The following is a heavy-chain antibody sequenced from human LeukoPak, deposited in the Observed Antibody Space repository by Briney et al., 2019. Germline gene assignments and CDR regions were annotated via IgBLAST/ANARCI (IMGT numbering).Heavy chain of an antibody. Sequence: GGSLGLSCAASGFTFSSYWMTWVRQAPGKGLEWVANIRDDGSEKYYVDPVKGRFTISRDNAKNSLYLQMNSLRVEDTAVYYCARDHIVGATNFDDWGQGTLVTVSS. CDR1: GFTFSSYW. D-gene: IGHD1-26*01. CDR3: ARDHIVGATNFDD. CDR2: IRDDGSEK. V-gene: IGHV3-7*01. J-gene: IGHJ4*02.